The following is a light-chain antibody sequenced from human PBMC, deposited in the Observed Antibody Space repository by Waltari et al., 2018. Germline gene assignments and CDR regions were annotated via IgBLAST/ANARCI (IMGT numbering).Light chain of an antibody. CDR2: DAS. J-gene: IGKJ2*01. V-gene: IGKV3-11*01. CDR1: QSINNY. Sequence: EIVLTQSPGTLPLSPGERATLSCRASQSINNYLAWYQQKPGQPPRLIIYDASNRATGIPARFSGGGSGTDFTLTISSLEPADFAVYYCQQRSKWPLTFGQGTELEI. CDR3: QQRSKWPLT.